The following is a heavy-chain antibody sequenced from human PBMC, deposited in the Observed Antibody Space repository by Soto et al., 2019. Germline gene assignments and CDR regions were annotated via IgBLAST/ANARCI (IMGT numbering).Heavy chain of an antibody. CDR1: GASISSNTYY. Sequence: SETLSLTCTVSGASISSNTYYWAWIRRPPGKGLKCFGSIYYDGSTYYNPSLKSRLTMSVDTSKNQLSLELNSVTAADTAVYNCARSTRAPHRVMDPFDYGGQGTLGTVSS. J-gene: IGHJ4*01. CDR2: IYYDGST. CDR3: ARSTRAPHRVMDPFDY. V-gene: IGHV4-39*01. D-gene: IGHD3-16*02.